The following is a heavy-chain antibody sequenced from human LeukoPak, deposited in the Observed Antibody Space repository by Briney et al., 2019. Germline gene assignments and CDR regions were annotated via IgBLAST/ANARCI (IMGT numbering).Heavy chain of an antibody. CDR2: IYYSGST. CDR1: GGSISSYY. Sequence: SETLSLTCTVSGGSISSYYWSWIRQPPGKGLEWIGYIYYSGSTNYNPSLKSRVTISVDTSKNQFSLKLSSVTAADTAVYYCARDGGYSSSWYFDYWGQGTLVTVSS. J-gene: IGHJ4*02. D-gene: IGHD6-13*01. CDR3: ARDGGYSSSWYFDY. V-gene: IGHV4-59*01.